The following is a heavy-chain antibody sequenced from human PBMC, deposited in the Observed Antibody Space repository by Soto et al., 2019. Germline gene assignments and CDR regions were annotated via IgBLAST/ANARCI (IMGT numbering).Heavy chain of an antibody. CDR2: IYYSGST. CDR3: ARQYVSGQKIDY. D-gene: IGHD3-10*01. V-gene: IGHV4-39*01. J-gene: IGHJ4*02. Sequence: QLQLQESGPGLVKPSETLSLTCTVSGGSISSSSYYWGWIRQPPGKGLEWIGSIYYSGSTYYNPSLKSRVTISVDTSKNQFSLKLSSVTAADTAVYYCARQYVSGQKIDYWGQGTLVTVSS. CDR1: GGSISSSSYY.